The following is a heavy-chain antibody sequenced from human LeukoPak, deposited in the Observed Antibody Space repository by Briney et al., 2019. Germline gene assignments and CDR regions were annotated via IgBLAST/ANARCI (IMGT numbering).Heavy chain of an antibody. J-gene: IGHJ6*03. Sequence: PSETLSLTCVVSGGSISSGGYSWTWIRQPPGKGLEWIGHIYYSGSTYYNPSLKSRVTISVDTSKNQFSLKLSSMTAADTAVYFCARGSSSWVDYYMDVWGKGTTVTASS. D-gene: IGHD6-13*01. CDR1: GGSISSGGYS. V-gene: IGHV4-30-4*07. CDR2: IYYSGST. CDR3: ARGSSSWVDYYMDV.